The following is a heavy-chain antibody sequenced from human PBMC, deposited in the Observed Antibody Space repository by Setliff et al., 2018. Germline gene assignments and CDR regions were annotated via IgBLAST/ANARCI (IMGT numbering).Heavy chain of an antibody. CDR3: AREQWLDPPGYYYMDV. CDR2: VSHSGSP. V-gene: IGHV4-38-2*02. J-gene: IGHJ6*03. Sequence: SETLSLTCDVSGYSFKSDDYWAWIRQSPGRGLEWIGSVSHSGSPYYNPSLKSRVSISEDRSKIQFSLKLNSVTAADMAVYYCAREQWLDPPGYYYMDVWAKGTTVTVSS. CDR1: GYSFKSDDY. D-gene: IGHD6-19*01.